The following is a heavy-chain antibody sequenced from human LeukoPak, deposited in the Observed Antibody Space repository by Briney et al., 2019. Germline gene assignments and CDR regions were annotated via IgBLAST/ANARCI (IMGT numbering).Heavy chain of an antibody. J-gene: IGHJ4*02. V-gene: IGHV3-21*01. CDR1: GFTFSSYS. Sequence: GVSLRLSCAASGFTFSSYSMNWVRQAPGKGLEWVSSISSSSSYIYYADSVKGRFTISRDNAKNSLYLQMNSLRAEDTAVYYCARAVAAAGDIDYWGQGTLVTVSS. CDR3: ARAVAAAGDIDY. CDR2: ISSSSSYI. D-gene: IGHD6-13*01.